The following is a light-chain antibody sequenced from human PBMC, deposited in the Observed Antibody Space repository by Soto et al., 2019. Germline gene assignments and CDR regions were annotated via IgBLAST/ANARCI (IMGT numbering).Light chain of an antibody. J-gene: IGLJ1*01. CDR1: SSDVGGYKY. V-gene: IGLV2-8*01. CDR3: SSYAGSNIYV. CDR2: EVN. Sequence: QSVLTQPPSASGSPGQSVTISCTGTSSDVGGYKYVSWYQQHPGKAPKLMIYEVNKRPSGVPDRFSGSKSGNTASLTVSGLQAEDEADYYCSSYAGSNIYVFGTGTKLTVL.